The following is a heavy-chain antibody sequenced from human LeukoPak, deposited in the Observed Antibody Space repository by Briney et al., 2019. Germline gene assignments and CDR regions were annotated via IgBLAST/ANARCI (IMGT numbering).Heavy chain of an antibody. J-gene: IGHJ5*01. CDR3: AKYSGSYGVES. CDR1: GFTFSNYW. V-gene: IGHV3-7*01. Sequence: GRSLRLSCAASGFTFSNYWMSWVRQAPGKGLEWVANINQDGSEIYYVDSVKGRFTISRDNAKNSVFLQMNSLRAEDTAVYYCAKYSGSYGVESWGQGTLVTVSS. D-gene: IGHD1-26*01. CDR2: INQDGSEI.